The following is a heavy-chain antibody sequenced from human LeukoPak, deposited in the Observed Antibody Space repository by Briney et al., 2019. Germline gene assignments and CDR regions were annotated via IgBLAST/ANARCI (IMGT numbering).Heavy chain of an antibody. CDR2: ISGYNGNT. CDR3: ARTPTVTVGYYYYGMDV. Sequence: ASVKVSCKASGYTFTSYGLSWVRQPPGQGLEWVGWISGYNGNTKYAQKLQGRVSMTTDTSTSTAYMELRTLRSDDTAVYYCARTPTVTVGYYYYGMDVWGQGTTVTVSS. CDR1: GYTFTSYG. D-gene: IGHD4-17*01. V-gene: IGHV1-18*01. J-gene: IGHJ6*02.